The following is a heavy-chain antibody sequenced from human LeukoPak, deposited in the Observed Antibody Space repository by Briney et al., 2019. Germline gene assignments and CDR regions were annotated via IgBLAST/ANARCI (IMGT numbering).Heavy chain of an antibody. J-gene: IGHJ6*02. V-gene: IGHV4-34*01. D-gene: IGHD5-18*01. CDR3: ARVPAGDTAPRGQRRYYYYGMDV. CDR1: GGSFSGYY. Sequence: SETLSLTCAVYGGSFSGYYWSWIRQPPGKGLEWIGEINHSGSTNYNPSLKSRVTISVDTSKNQFSLKLSSVTAADTAVYYCARVPAGDTAPRGQRRYYYYGMDVWGRGTTVTVSS. CDR2: INHSGST.